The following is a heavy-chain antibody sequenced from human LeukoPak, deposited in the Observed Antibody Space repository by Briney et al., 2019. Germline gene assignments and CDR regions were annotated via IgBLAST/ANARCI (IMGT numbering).Heavy chain of an antibody. D-gene: IGHD3-10*01. CDR1: GFTFNTYG. V-gene: IGHV3-21*01. J-gene: IGHJ6*02. CDR2: ISSSTNYI. Sequence: PGGSLRLSCVVSGFTFNTYGMHWVRQAPGKGLEWVSSISSSTNYIYYSDSVKGRFTISRDNVKNSLYLQMNSLRAEDTAVYYCARPHGSGSCMDVWGQGTTVTVSS. CDR3: ARPHGSGSCMDV.